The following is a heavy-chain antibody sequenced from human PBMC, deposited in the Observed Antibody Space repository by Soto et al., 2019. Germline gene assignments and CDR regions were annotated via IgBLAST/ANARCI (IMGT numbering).Heavy chain of an antibody. D-gene: IGHD3-9*01. J-gene: IGHJ6*02. CDR1: GGSVSSSSYY. V-gene: IGHV4-61*03. Sequence: QLQQSGPGLVKPSETLSLTCTVSGGSVSSSSYYWSWIRQPPGKGLEWIGDIYHTGSTKYNPSPESRVTISVNTCKNHFSLKPTSVPTAYTAVYYCARDHYIFVSPPRSQYYYYGMDVLGQGTTVTVS. CDR2: IYHTGST. CDR3: ARDHYIFVSPPRSQYYYYGMDV.